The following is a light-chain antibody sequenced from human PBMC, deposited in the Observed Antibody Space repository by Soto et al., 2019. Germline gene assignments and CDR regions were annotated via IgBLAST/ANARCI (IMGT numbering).Light chain of an antibody. J-gene: IGKJ5*01. Sequence: DIQMTQSPSSVSASVGDRVTITCRASQGVGSWLAWYQQKPGKAPNLLIYGASNLHSGVPSRFSGSGSGTEFTLTISSLQPEDFALYYCQQRSTWPTFGQGTRLEIK. CDR2: GAS. V-gene: IGKV1-12*01. CDR3: QQRSTWPT. CDR1: QGVGSW.